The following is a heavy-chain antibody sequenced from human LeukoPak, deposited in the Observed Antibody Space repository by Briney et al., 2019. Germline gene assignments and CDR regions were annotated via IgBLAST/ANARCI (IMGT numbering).Heavy chain of an antibody. D-gene: IGHD3-3*01. CDR2: IYTSGST. CDR3: ARAVGWSGPSFGFARYYFDY. J-gene: IGHJ4*02. Sequence: PSQTLSLTCTVSGGSISSGSYYWSWIRQPAGKGLEWIGRIYTSGSTNYNPSLKSRVTISVDTSKNQLSLKLSSVTAADTAVYYCARAVGWSGPSFGFARYYFDYWGQGTLVTVSS. CDR1: GGSISSGSYY. V-gene: IGHV4-61*02.